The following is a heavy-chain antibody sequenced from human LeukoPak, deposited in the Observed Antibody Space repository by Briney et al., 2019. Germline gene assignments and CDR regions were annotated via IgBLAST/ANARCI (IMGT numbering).Heavy chain of an antibody. CDR3: AREWVRTPGAFDI. J-gene: IGHJ3*02. Sequence: RTGGSLRPSCAASGFTFSSYWMSWVRQAPGKGLEWVANIKQDGNEKYYVDSVKGRFIISRDNAKNSLYLQMNSLRAEDTAVYHCAREWVRTPGAFDIWGQGTMVTVSS. V-gene: IGHV3-7*01. CDR1: GFTFSSYW. CDR2: IKQDGNEK. D-gene: IGHD1-26*01.